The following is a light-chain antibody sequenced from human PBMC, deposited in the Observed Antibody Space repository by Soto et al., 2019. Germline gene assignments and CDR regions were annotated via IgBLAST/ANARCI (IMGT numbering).Light chain of an antibody. CDR2: AAS. CDR1: QSSSSY. CDR3: QQSYSTPRT. J-gene: IGKJ2*01. V-gene: IGKV1-39*01. Sequence: DIPMTQSPSSLSASVGDRVTITCRASQSSSSYLNWYQQKPGKAPKLLIYAASSLHSGVPSMFNGSGSGTDFTLTISSLPPEDFATYYCQQSYSTPRTFGQGTKLEIK.